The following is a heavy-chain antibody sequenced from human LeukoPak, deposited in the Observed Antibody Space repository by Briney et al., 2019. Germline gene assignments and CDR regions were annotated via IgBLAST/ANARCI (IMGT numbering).Heavy chain of an antibody. J-gene: IGHJ4*02. V-gene: IGHV3-7*01. Sequence: GGSLRLSCAASGFTFSSYWMSWVRQAPGKGLEWVANIKQDGSEKYYVDSVKGRFTISRDNAKNSLYLQMNSLRAEDTAVYYCAKGATTMVGYYFDYWGQGTLVTVSS. CDR1: GFTFSSYW. D-gene: IGHD5-18*01. CDR2: IKQDGSEK. CDR3: AKGATTMVGYYFDY.